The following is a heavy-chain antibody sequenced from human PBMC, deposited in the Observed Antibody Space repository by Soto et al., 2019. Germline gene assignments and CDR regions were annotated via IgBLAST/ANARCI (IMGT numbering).Heavy chain of an antibody. CDR1: GFTFNSYG. Sequence: GGSLRLSCAASGFTFNSYGMHWVRQGPGNGLEWVAFISYDSTKTYYADSVKGRFTISRDNSNSALYVQMNSLTGEDTAVYYCARTRSAWSDFHYYSLDVWGQGTTVTVS. CDR2: ISYDSTKT. V-gene: IGHV3-30*03. J-gene: IGHJ6*03. CDR3: ARTRSAWSDFHYYSLDV. D-gene: IGHD1-26*01.